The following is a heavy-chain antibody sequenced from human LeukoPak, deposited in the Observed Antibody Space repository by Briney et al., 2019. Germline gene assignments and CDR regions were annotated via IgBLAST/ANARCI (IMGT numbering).Heavy chain of an antibody. CDR3: ASGRRTTVTS. J-gene: IGHJ4*02. CDR1: GGSFSGYY. CDR2: INHSGST. V-gene: IGHV4-34*01. Sequence: SETLSLTCAVYGGSFSGYYWSWIRQPPGKGLEWIGEINHSGSTNYNPSLKSRVTISVDTSRNQFSLKLSSVTAADTAVYYCASGRRTTVTSWGQGTLVTVSS. D-gene: IGHD4-17*01.